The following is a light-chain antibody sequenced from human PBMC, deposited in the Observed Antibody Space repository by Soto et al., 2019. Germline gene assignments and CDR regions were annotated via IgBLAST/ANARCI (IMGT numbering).Light chain of an antibody. J-gene: IGKJ3*01. CDR1: QSVSSN. Sequence: EIVMTQSPATLSVSPGERATLTCRASQSVSSNLAWYQQKPGHAPRLLIYGASTRATGIPARFSGSGSGTGFTLTSSIPHSEDSAVYYCQHYNTWPPTFGPGTKVDIK. CDR2: GAS. V-gene: IGKV3-15*01. CDR3: QHYNTWPPT.